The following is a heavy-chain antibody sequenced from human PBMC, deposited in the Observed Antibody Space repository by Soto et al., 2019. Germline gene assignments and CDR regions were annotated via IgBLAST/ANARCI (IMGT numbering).Heavy chain of an antibody. CDR2: IYYSGST. CDR3: ARHRRGVVVAATLLNWFDP. D-gene: IGHD2-15*01. Sequence: PSETLSLTCTVSGGSISSSSYYWGWIRQPPGKGLEWIGSIYYSGSTYYNPSLKSRVTISVDTSKNQFSLKLSSVTAADTAVYYCARHRRGVVVAATLLNWFDPWGQGTLVTVSS. J-gene: IGHJ5*02. CDR1: GGSISSSSYY. V-gene: IGHV4-39*01.